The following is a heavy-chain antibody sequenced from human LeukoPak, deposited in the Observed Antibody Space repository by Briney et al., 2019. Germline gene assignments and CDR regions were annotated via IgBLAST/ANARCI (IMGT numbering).Heavy chain of an antibody. J-gene: IGHJ4*02. Sequence: PSETLSLTCAVYGGSFSGYYWSWIRQPPGKGLEWIGEINHSGSTNCNPSLKSRVTLSADTSRNQFSLKLSSVTAADTAVYYCARLSAAGDYVDYWGQGTLVTVSS. CDR3: ARLSAAGDYVDY. CDR1: GGSFSGYY. V-gene: IGHV4-34*01. D-gene: IGHD6-13*01. CDR2: INHSGST.